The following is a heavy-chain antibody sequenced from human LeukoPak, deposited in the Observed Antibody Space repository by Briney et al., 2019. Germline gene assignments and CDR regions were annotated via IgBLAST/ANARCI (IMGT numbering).Heavy chain of an antibody. Sequence: PGGYLRLSCVASGFDFSKYEMNWVRQAPGKGLEWIAYISTTGMTPFYAGSVKGRFTISRDNAKNSLHLQMKSLRGEDTAVYFCAKPDGSGYSLDYWGQGTLVTVSS. D-gene: IGHD3-22*01. CDR1: GFDFSKYE. V-gene: IGHV3-48*03. CDR2: ISTTGMTP. CDR3: AKPDGSGYSLDY. J-gene: IGHJ4*02.